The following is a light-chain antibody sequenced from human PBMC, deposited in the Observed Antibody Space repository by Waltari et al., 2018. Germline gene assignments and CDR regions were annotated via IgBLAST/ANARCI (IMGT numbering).Light chain of an antibody. Sequence: QPVLTQSPSASASLGASVKPTCTLSTGHSDFAIAWHQQQPERGPRYWMKLNSDGSHTKGDEIPDRFSGSSSGAERYLIISSLQSEDEAAYYCQTWGSGIVTFGGGTQLTVL. CDR2: LNSDGSH. CDR1: TGHSDFA. J-gene: IGLJ2*01. V-gene: IGLV4-69*01. CDR3: QTWGSGIVT.